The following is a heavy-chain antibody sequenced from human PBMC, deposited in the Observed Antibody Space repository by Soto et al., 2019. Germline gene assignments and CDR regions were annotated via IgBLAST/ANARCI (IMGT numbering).Heavy chain of an antibody. D-gene: IGHD3-9*01. CDR1: GYTFTSYD. J-gene: IGHJ3*02. CDR3: ARPTNYYDILTGYNNTGAFDI. Sequence: ASVKVSCKASGYTFTSYDINWVRQATGQGLEWMGWMNPNSGNTGYAQKFQGRVTMTRNTSISTAYMELSSLRSEDTAVHYCARPTNYYDILTGYNNTGAFDIWGQGTMVTVSS. V-gene: IGHV1-8*01. CDR2: MNPNSGNT.